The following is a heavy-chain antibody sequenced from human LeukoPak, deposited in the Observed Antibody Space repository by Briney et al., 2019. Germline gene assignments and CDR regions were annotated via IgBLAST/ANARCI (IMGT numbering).Heavy chain of an antibody. J-gene: IGHJ6*03. Sequence: PSETLSLTCAVYGGSFSGYYWSWIRQPPGKGLEWIGEINHSGSTNYNPSLKSRVTISVDTSKNQFSLKLSSVTAADTAVYYCARARSRREYYYDSSGSYYYYYYMDVWGKGTTVTVSS. CDR3: ARARSRREYYYDSSGSYYYYYYMDV. V-gene: IGHV4-34*01. CDR2: INHSGST. D-gene: IGHD3-22*01. CDR1: GGSFSGYY.